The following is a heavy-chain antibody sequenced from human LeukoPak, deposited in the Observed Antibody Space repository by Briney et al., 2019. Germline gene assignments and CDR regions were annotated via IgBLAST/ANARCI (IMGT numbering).Heavy chain of an antibody. D-gene: IGHD2-2*01. V-gene: IGHV3-21*01. CDR1: GFTFSSYS. CDR3: AREGGGYCSSTSCYRGYYFDY. J-gene: IGHJ4*02. CDR2: ISSSSSYI. Sequence: GGSLRLSCAASGFTFSSYSMNWVRQATGKGLEWVSSISSSSSYIYYADSVKGRFTISRDNAKNSLYLQMNSLRTEDTAVYYCAREGGGYCSSTSCYRGYYFDYWGQGTLVTVSS.